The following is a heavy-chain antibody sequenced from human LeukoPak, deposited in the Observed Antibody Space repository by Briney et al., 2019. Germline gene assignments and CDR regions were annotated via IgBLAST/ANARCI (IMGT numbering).Heavy chain of an antibody. J-gene: IGHJ4*02. V-gene: IGHV3-23*01. CDR3: ARRVLLWPGEFD. D-gene: IGHD3-10*01. Sequence: GGSLRLSCAASGFTFCSYAMSWVRQAPGKGLEWVSAISGSGGSTYYADSVKGRFTISRDNSKNTLYLQMNSLRAEDTAVYYCARRVLLWPGEFDWGQGTLVTVSS. CDR2: ISGSGGST. CDR1: GFTFCSYA.